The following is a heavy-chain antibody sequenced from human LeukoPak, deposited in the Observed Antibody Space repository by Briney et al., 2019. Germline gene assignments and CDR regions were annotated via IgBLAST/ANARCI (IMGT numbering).Heavy chain of an antibody. J-gene: IGHJ4*02. V-gene: IGHV3-9*01. CDR3: AKGPQGSYLYYCDY. D-gene: IGHD1-26*01. CDR2: SSWNSGSI. Sequence: PGGSLRLSCAASGFTFDYYAMHWVRQAPGKGLEWVSGSSWNSGSIGYADSVKGRFTISRDNAKNSLYLQMNSLRAEDTALYYCAKGPQGSYLYYCDYWGQGTLVTVSS. CDR1: GFTFDYYA.